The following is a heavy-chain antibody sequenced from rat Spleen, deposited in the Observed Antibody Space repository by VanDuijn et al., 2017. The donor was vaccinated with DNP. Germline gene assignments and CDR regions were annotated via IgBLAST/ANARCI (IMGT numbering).Heavy chain of an antibody. V-gene: IGHV1-43*01. J-gene: IGHJ3*01. CDR1: GYTFTSYY. CDR2: INTGSGGT. Sequence: QVQLQQSGAELAKPGSSVKISCKASGYTFTSYYISWIKQTTGQGLEYIGYINTGSGGTNYNEKFKGKATLTVAKSSSTAFMQLSSLPPDDSAVFYCARCPFSYYGYNSYYFDYWGQGTLVTVSS. D-gene: IGHD1-9*01. CDR3: ARCPFSYYGYNSYYFDY.